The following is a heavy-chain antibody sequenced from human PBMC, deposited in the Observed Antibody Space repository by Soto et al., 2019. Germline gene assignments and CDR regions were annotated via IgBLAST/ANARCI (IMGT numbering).Heavy chain of an antibody. CDR2: IVPLSDRT. J-gene: IGHJ4*02. D-gene: IGHD2-15*01. CDR1: GETLNSHP. Sequence: QVQLVQSGAEVKKPGSSLKVSCKVFGETLNSHPIGWVRQAPGQGLEWVGGIVPLSDRTNYAQELQGRVTVTADGSTSTVYMELSNLKSDDTAVYYCARKSGRDCHSGGGCFSLDVWGQGSLITVSS. CDR3: ARKSGRDCHSGGGCFSLDV. V-gene: IGHV1-69*01.